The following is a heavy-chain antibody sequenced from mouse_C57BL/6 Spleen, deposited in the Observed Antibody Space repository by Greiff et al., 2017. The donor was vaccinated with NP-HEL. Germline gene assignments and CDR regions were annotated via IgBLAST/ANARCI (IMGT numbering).Heavy chain of an antibody. Sequence: VQLQQSGPVLVKPGASVKMSCKASGYTFTDYYMNWVKQSHGKSLEWIGVINPYNGGTSYNQKFKGKATLTVDKSSSTAYMELNSLTSGDSAVYYCARSALYGSSPYYFDYWGQGTTLTVSS. J-gene: IGHJ2*01. D-gene: IGHD1-1*01. CDR1: GYTFTDYY. CDR3: ARSALYGSSPYYFDY. CDR2: INPYNGGT. V-gene: IGHV1-19*01.